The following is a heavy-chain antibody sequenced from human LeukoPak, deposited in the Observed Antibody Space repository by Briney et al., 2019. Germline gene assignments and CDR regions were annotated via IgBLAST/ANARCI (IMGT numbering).Heavy chain of an antibody. CDR1: GGSISSSSYY. D-gene: IGHD3-22*01. J-gene: IGHJ3*02. Sequence: PSETLSLTCTVSGGSISSSSYYWGWIRQPPGKGLEWIGSFYYSGSTYYNPSLKSRVTISVDTSKNQFSLKLSSVTAADTAVYYCARQSLWTNYYDSSGAFDIWGRGTMVTVSS. V-gene: IGHV4-39*01. CDR2: FYYSGST. CDR3: ARQSLWTNYYDSSGAFDI.